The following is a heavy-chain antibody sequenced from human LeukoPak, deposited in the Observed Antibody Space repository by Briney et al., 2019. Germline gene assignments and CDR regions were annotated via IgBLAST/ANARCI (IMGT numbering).Heavy chain of an antibody. Sequence: PGRSLRLSCAASGFTFSSYGMHWVRQAPGKGLEGVAVISYDGSNKYYADSVKGRFTISRHNSKSTLYLQMNCLRGEDTAVYYCAKDLRYSSSWYPAPGYYGMDVWGKGTTVTVSS. CDR3: AKDLRYSSSWYPAPGYYGMDV. V-gene: IGHV3-30*18. J-gene: IGHJ6*04. CDR1: GFTFSSYG. D-gene: IGHD6-13*01. CDR2: ISYDGSNK.